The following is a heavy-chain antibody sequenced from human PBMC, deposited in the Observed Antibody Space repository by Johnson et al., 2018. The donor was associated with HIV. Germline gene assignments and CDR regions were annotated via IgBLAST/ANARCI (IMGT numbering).Heavy chain of an antibody. CDR1: GFTFSDYY. V-gene: IGHV3-11*04. CDR3: ARPLPAAYYAFDI. J-gene: IGHJ3*02. CDR2: ISSSGSTI. Sequence: VQLVESGGGLVKPGGSLRLSCAASGFTFSDYYMSWIRQAPGKGLAWVSYISSSGSTIYNADSVKGRVTISRDNAKNSLYLQMNSLRAEDTAVYYCARPLPAAYYAFDIWGQGTMVTVSS. D-gene: IGHD2-2*01.